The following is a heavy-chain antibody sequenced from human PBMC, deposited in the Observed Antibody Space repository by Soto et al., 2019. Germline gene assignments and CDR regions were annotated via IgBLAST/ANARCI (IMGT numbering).Heavy chain of an antibody. D-gene: IGHD3-22*01. Sequence: EVQLVESGGGLVQPGGSLRLSCAASGFTFNAYWMTWVRQAPGKGPEWVANINRDGSETHYVDSVEGRFTISRDNAQKALYLQMHSLRAEDTAVYYCVRDSTEYDSAYYDVFDLWGQGTKITVSS. V-gene: IGHV3-7*05. CDR2: INRDGSET. CDR3: VRDSTEYDSAYYDVFDL. J-gene: IGHJ3*01. CDR1: GFTFNAYW.